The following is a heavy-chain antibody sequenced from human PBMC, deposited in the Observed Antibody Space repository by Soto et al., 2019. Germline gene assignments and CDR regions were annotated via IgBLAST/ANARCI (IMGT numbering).Heavy chain of an antibody. J-gene: IGHJ5*01. CDR2: IDWDGDE. D-gene: IGHD3-3*01. CDR3: ARSITRSGFFTWFDS. V-gene: IGHV2-70*01. CDR1: GFSLSSIGMC. Sequence: SGPTLVNPTQTLTLTCTFSGFSLSSIGMCVSWIRQPPGKALEWLALIDWDGDEYYSTSLETRLTISKDTSKNQVVLTMSNMDPVDTATYYCARSITRSGFFTWFDSWGQGTLVTVSS.